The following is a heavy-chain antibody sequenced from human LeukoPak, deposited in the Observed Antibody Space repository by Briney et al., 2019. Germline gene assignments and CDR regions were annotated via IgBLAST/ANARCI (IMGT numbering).Heavy chain of an antibody. CDR1: GVTFSRNW. CDR3: AKIDAY. Sequence: GSLRLSCAASGVTFSRNWMHWVGQAPGKGLVWVSRINSDGSITNYADSVKGRFTISRDNAKNTLYLQMSSLRAEDTAVYYCAKIDAYWGQGTLVTVSS. CDR2: INSDGSIT. V-gene: IGHV3-74*01. J-gene: IGHJ4*02.